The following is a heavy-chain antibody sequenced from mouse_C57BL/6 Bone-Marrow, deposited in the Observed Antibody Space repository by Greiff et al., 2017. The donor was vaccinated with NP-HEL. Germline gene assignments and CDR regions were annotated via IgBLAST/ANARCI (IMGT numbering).Heavy chain of an antibody. Sequence: VQLKESGPVLVKPGASVKMSCKASGYTFTDYYMNWVKQSHGKSLEWIGVINPYNGGTSYNQKFKGKATLTVDKSSSTAYMELNSLTSEDSAVYYCANLGPAWFAYWGQGTLVTVSA. J-gene: IGHJ3*01. CDR2: INPYNGGT. CDR1: GYTFTDYY. D-gene: IGHD4-1*01. CDR3: ANLGPAWFAY. V-gene: IGHV1-19*01.